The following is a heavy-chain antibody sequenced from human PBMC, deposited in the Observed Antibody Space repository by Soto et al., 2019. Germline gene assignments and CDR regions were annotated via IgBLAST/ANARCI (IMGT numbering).Heavy chain of an antibody. CDR2: TYYRSKWYN. J-gene: IGHJ4*02. CDR3: AREWGFYGGKGGYFDY. D-gene: IGHD4-17*01. V-gene: IGHV6-1*01. Sequence: PSQTLSLTCAISGDSVSSNSAAWKWIRQSPSRGLEWLGRTYYRSKWYNDYAISVKSRITINPDTSRNQFSLQLNSVTPEDTAVYYCAREWGFYGGKGGYFDYWGQGTLVTVSS. CDR1: GDSVSSNSAA.